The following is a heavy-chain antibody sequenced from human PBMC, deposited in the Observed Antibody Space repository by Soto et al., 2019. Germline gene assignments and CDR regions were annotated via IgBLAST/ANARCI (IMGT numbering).Heavy chain of an antibody. CDR2: IYYRGST. CDR1: CCSISSSSYY. V-gene: IGHV4-39*01. J-gene: IGHJ4*02. Sequence: PSLPCTVSCCSISSSSYYSGWIRQAPGKGLEWIGSIYYRGSTYYNPSPNSRVTISVDTSKNQFPLKLSSVTAADTAVYYCARHSASKIDNRGQVTLVAV. CDR3: ARHSASKIDN. D-gene: IGHD4-4*01.